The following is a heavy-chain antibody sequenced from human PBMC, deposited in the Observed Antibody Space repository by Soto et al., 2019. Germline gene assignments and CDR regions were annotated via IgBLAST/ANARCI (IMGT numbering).Heavy chain of an antibody. J-gene: IGHJ4*02. V-gene: IGHV4-34*01. CDR1: GGSFSGYY. Sequence: SETLSLTCAVYGGSFSGYYWSWIRQPPGKGLEWIGEINHSGSTNYNPSLKSRVTISVDTSKNQFSLKLSSVTAADTAVYYCARTLDYGDSSSFAYGGQGTLVTVSS. CDR2: INHSGST. D-gene: IGHD4-17*01. CDR3: ARTLDYGDSSSFAY.